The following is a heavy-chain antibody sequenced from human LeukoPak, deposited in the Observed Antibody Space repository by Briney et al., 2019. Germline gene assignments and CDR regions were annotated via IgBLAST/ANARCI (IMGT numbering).Heavy chain of an antibody. CDR2: INPNSGGT. D-gene: IGHD5-18*01. CDR1: GYTFTAYY. J-gene: IGHJ4*02. V-gene: IGHV1-2*06. CDR3: ATSSEGGYSYGSDIDY. Sequence: ASVKVSCKASGYTFTAYYMYWVRQAPGQGLECMGRINPNSGGTNYAQKSQGRVTMTRDTSVSTAYMELSRLTSDDTAVYYCATSSEGGYSYGSDIDYWGQGTLVTVSS.